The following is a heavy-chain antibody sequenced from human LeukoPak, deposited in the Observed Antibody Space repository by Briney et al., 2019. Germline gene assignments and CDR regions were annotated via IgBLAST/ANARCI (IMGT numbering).Heavy chain of an antibody. V-gene: IGHV4-61*01. Sequence: PSETLSLTCAVSGGSVSSASYYWTWIRQPPGKGLEWIGYIYYTGSTNYNPSLKSRVTISADTSKNQFSLKLSSVTAADTAVYYCARERVLLWFGELPYYFDYWGQGTLVTASS. CDR2: IYYTGST. D-gene: IGHD3-10*01. CDR3: ARERVLLWFGELPYYFDY. J-gene: IGHJ4*02. CDR1: GGSVSSASYY.